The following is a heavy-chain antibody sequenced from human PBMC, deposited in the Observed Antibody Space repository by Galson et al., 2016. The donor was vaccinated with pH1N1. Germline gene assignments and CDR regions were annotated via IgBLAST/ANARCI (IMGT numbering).Heavy chain of an antibody. CDR1: GLALSGSDFTSHT. CDR2: ISATSDYR. D-gene: IGHD6-13*01. J-gene: IGHJ4*02. Sequence: SLRLSCAASGLALSGSDFTSHTMNWVRLAPGGGMEWVSSISATSDYRNYADSVKGRFIISRDNAKSSLYLHMNSLRDDDTASYYSASEWDSRRRFDHWDQGTLVTVSP. CDR3: ASEWDSRRRFDH. V-gene: IGHV3-21*04.